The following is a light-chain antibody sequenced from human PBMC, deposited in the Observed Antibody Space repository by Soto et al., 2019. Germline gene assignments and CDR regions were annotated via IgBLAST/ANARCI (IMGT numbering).Light chain of an antibody. V-gene: IGKV3-11*01. CDR1: QSVSSY. CDR3: QQRRNGPPYT. J-gene: IGKJ2*01. Sequence: EIVLTQSPATLSLSPGERATLSCRASQSVSSYLAWYQQKPGQAPRLLIYDASNRATGIPARFSGSGSGTDFTLPISSIEPEDFAVFYCQQRRNGPPYTFGRGTKLEIK. CDR2: DAS.